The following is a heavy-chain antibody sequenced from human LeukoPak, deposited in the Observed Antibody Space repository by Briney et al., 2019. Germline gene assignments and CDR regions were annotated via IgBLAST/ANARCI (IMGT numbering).Heavy chain of an antibody. D-gene: IGHD3-3*01. Sequence: ASVKVSCKASGYTFTSYDINWVRQATGQGLEWMGWMNPNSGNTGYAQKFQGRVTITRNTSISTAYMELSRLRSDDTAVYYCARADDYDFYNWFDPWGQGTLVTVSS. CDR2: MNPNSGNT. CDR3: ARADDYDFYNWFDP. J-gene: IGHJ5*02. CDR1: GYTFTSYD. V-gene: IGHV1-8*03.